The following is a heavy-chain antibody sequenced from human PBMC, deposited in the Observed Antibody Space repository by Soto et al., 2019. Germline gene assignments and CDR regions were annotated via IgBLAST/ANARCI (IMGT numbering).Heavy chain of an antibody. V-gene: IGHV3-20*04. J-gene: IGHJ4*02. D-gene: IGHD5-12*01. Sequence: EVQLVESGGGVVRPGGSLRLSCAASRFTFHDYGMNWVSQAPGKGLEWVSGISWNGVSTGYADSVKGRFTISRDNAKKALYLQMNNPRTEDTALYYCARDTSDDDLDYWGQGTLVTVSS. CDR1: RFTFHDYG. CDR3: ARDTSDDDLDY. CDR2: ISWNGVST.